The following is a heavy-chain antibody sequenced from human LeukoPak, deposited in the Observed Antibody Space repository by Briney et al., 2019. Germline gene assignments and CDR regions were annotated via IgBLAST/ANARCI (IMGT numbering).Heavy chain of an antibody. D-gene: IGHD3-22*01. V-gene: IGHV4-31*09. Sequence: PSETLSLTCTVSGGSISSGGYYWSWIRQHPGKGLEWIGYIYYSGSTFYNPSLKSRVDISLDTSNNQFSLRLTSVAAADTAVFYLAERIVPPFLLHGGRDPGVRVPRESTRGQ. CDR1: GGSISSGGYY. J-gene: IGHJ3*01. CDR3: AERIVPPFLLHGGRDPGVRVPREST. CDR2: IYYSGST.